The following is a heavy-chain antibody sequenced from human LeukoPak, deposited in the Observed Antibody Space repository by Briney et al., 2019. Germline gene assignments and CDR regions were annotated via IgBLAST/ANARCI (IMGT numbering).Heavy chain of an antibody. D-gene: IGHD3-3*01. J-gene: IGHJ4*02. V-gene: IGHV1-69*13. CDR1: GGTFSNYA. Sequence: SVTVSCKASGGTFSNYAISWVRQAPGQGLEWMGGIITNYGTTNYAQKYQGRVAITADESTTTVYMELSSLRSEDTAVYYCARPRTYYDFWRGYPPFDYWGQGTLVTVS. CDR2: IITNYGTT. CDR3: ARPRTYYDFWRGYPPFDY.